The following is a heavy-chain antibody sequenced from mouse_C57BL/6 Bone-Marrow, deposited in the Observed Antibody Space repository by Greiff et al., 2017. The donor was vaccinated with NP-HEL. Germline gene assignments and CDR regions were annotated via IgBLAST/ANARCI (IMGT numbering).Heavy chain of an antibody. V-gene: IGHV1-72*01. J-gene: IGHJ3*01. D-gene: IGHD2-4*01. CDR3: ARSDYYDYDGGAWFAY. Sequence: QVQLQQPGAEPVKPGASVKLSSKASGYTFTSYWMHWVKQRPGRGLEWIGRIDPNSGGTKYNEKFKSKATLTVDKPSSTAYMQLSNLTSEDSAVYYCARSDYYDYDGGAWFAYWGQGTLVTVSA. CDR2: IDPNSGGT. CDR1: GYTFTSYW.